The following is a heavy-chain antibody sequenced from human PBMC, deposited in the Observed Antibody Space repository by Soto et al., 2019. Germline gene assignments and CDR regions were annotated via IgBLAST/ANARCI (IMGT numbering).Heavy chain of an antibody. J-gene: IGHJ4*02. CDR2: ISYDGSNK. CDR3: AKDRNIVATSNTIGGGGY. Sequence: QVQLVESGGGVVQPGRSLRLSCAASGFTFSSYGMHWVRQAPGKGLEWVAVISYDGSNKYYADSVKGRFTISRDNSKNTLYLQMNSLRAEDTAVYYCAKDRNIVATSNTIGGGGYWGQGTLVTVSS. V-gene: IGHV3-30*18. D-gene: IGHD5-12*01. CDR1: GFTFSSYG.